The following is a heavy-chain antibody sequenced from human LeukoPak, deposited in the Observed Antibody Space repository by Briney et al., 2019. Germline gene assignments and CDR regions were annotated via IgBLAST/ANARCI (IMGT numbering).Heavy chain of an antibody. V-gene: IGHV4-59*01. D-gene: IGHD3-22*01. J-gene: IGHJ4*02. Sequence: SETLSLTCTVSGASISNYYGSWIRQPPGKGLELIGYIYHSGSTNYNPSLKSRVTISVDTSKKQFSLKLSSVTAADTAVYYCASSGYYFDSSAYYLKYWGQGTLVTVSS. CDR2: IYHSGST. CDR1: GASISNYY. CDR3: ASSGYYFDSSAYYLKY.